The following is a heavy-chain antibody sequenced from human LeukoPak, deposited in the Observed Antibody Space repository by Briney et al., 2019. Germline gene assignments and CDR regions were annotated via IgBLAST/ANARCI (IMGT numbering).Heavy chain of an antibody. V-gene: IGHV1-2*02. CDR2: INPNSGGT. CDR1: GYTFTGYY. J-gene: IGHJ3*02. D-gene: IGHD4-17*01. CDR3: ARDIIYGAKPDAFDI. Sequence: ASVKVSCKASGYTFTGYYMHWVRQAPGQGLEWMGWINPNSGGTNYAQKFQGRVTMTRDTSISTAYMELSRLRSDDTAVYYCARDIIYGAKPDAFDIWGQGTMVTVSS.